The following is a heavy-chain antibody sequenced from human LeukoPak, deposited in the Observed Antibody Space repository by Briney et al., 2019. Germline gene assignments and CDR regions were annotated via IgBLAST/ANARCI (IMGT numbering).Heavy chain of an antibody. CDR2: IYYSGGT. Sequence: PSETLSLTCTVSGGSISSYYWSWIRQPPGKGLEWIGYIYYSGGTNYNPSLKSRVTISVDTSKNQFSLKLSSVTAADTAVYYCASKLGYCSGGSCYRTASYYYYGMDVWGQGTTVTVSS. CDR1: GGSISSYY. CDR3: ASKLGYCSGGSCYRTASYYYYGMDV. D-gene: IGHD2-15*01. V-gene: IGHV4-59*01. J-gene: IGHJ6*02.